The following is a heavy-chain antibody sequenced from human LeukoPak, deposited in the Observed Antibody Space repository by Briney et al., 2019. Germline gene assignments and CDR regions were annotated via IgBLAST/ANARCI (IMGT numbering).Heavy chain of an antibody. CDR1: GFTFSSYA. Sequence: GGSLRLSCAASGFTFSSYAMSWVRQAPGKGLEWASAISGSGGSTYYADSVKGRFTISRDNSKNTLYLQMNSLRAEDTAVYYCPKDPLADIGYDFPGDFDYGGQGTLATVS. J-gene: IGHJ4*02. CDR2: ISGSGGST. V-gene: IGHV3-23*01. CDR3: PKDPLADIGYDFPGDFDY. D-gene: IGHD5-12*01.